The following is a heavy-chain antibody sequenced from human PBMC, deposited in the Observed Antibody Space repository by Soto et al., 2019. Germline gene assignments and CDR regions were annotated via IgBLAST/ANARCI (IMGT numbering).Heavy chain of an antibody. Sequence: PWGSLRLSCAASGFTFSTYTMNWVRQAPGKGLEWISSISSGSSYIYYAGSVKGRFTISRDNAKNSLFLQMNSLRADDTAVYYYGSGSPSDYWGQGTLVTVSS. J-gene: IGHJ4*02. CDR2: ISSGSSYI. CDR3: GSGSPSDY. D-gene: IGHD3-10*01. CDR1: GFTFSTYT. V-gene: IGHV3-21*01.